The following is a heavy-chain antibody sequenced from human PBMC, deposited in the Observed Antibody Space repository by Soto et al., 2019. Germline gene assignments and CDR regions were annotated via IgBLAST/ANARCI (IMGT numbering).Heavy chain of an antibody. D-gene: IGHD7-27*01. CDR1: GFSVSSNY. Sequence: EVQLVESGGGLIQPGGSLRLSCAASGFSVSSNYMSWVRQAPGKGLEWVSVIYISGDTFYADSVKGRFAISRDNSKNTLYLQLNNLRAEDTAMYYCARGGTGYTFLQYWGQGTLVTVSS. CDR2: IYISGDT. J-gene: IGHJ4*02. CDR3: ARGGTGYTFLQY. V-gene: IGHV3-53*01.